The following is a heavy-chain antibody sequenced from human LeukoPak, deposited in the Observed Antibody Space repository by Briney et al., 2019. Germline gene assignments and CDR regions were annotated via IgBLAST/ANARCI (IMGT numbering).Heavy chain of an antibody. V-gene: IGHV1-69*13. D-gene: IGHD2-2*03. Sequence: GASVKVSCKASGGTFSSYAISWVRQAPGQGLEWMGGIIPIFGTANYAQKFQGRVTITADESTSTAYMELSSLRSEDTAVYYCARVNLDKEHWFDPWGQGTLVTVPS. CDR1: GGTFSSYA. J-gene: IGHJ5*02. CDR3: ARVNLDKEHWFDP. CDR2: IIPIFGTA.